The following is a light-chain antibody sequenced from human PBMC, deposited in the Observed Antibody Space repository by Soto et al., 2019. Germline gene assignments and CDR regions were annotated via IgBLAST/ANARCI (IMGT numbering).Light chain of an antibody. J-gene: IGLJ3*02. CDR2: EVS. CDR1: SSDVGGYNY. CDR3: NSYTSSNTLNWV. V-gene: IGLV2-14*01. Sequence: QSALTQPASVSGSPGQSITISCTGTSSDVGGYNYVSWYQQHPGKAPNLMIYEVSNRPSGVSNRFSGSKSGNTASLTISGLQAEDEADYYCNSYTSSNTLNWVFGGGTKLTVL.